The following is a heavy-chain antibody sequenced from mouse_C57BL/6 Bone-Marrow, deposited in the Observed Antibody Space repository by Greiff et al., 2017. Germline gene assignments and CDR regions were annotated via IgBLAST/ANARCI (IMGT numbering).Heavy chain of an antibody. Sequence: QVQLQQPGAELVKPGASVKLSCKASGYTFTSYWMHWVKQRPGQGLEWIGMIHPNSGSTNYNEKFKSKATLTVDKSSSPAYMQLISLTSEDSAVYYCARGRNYYGSSRYYFDYWGQGTTLTVSS. J-gene: IGHJ2*01. D-gene: IGHD1-1*01. V-gene: IGHV1-64*01. CDR3: ARGRNYYGSSRYYFDY. CDR1: GYTFTSYW. CDR2: IHPNSGST.